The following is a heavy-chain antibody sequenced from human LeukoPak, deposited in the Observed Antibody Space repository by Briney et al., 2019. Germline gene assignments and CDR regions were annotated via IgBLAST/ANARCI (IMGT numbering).Heavy chain of an antibody. CDR1: GGSINSYY. CDR2: IYSSGST. CDR3: ARRYSSSWYRSYYYYYMDV. V-gene: IGHV4-4*07. D-gene: IGHD6-13*01. Sequence: SETLSLTCTVSGGSINSYYWSWIRQPAGKGLEWIGRIYSSGSTNYNPSLKSRVSMSVDTSKNQFSLKLTSVTAADTAVYYCARRYSSSWYRSYYYYYMDVWGKGTTVTVSS. J-gene: IGHJ6*03.